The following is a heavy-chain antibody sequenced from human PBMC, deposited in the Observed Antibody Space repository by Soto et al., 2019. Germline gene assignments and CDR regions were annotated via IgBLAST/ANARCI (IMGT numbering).Heavy chain of an antibody. CDR1: GVTFSRYG. J-gene: IGHJ4*02. Sequence: PGGSLRLSCAASGVTFSRYGMHWVRQAPGKGLEWVAVIWYDGSHEKYADSVKGRFTISRDNSKNTLYLQMNSLRAEDTAIYYCATVSGAYVFEYWGQGTLVTVSS. CDR3: ATVSGAYVFEY. D-gene: IGHD1-26*01. CDR2: IWYDGSHE. V-gene: IGHV3-33*01.